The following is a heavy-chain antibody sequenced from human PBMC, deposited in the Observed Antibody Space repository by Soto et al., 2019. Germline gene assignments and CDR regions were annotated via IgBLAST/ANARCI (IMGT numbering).Heavy chain of an antibody. V-gene: IGHV3-30-3*01. CDR3: ARVSRAMILVVITVSFDY. Sequence: GGSLRLSCAASGFTFSSYAMHWVRQAPGKGLEWVAVISNDGSNKNYADSVKGRFTISRDNSKNTLYLQMNSLRAEDTAVYYCARVSRAMILVVITVSFDYWGQGTLVTVSS. CDR1: GFTFSSYA. D-gene: IGHD3-22*01. CDR2: ISNDGSNK. J-gene: IGHJ4*02.